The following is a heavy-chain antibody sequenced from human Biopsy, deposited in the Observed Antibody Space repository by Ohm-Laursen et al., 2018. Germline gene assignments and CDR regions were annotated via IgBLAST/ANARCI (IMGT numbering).Heavy chain of an antibody. V-gene: IGHV4-59*08. J-gene: IGHJ3*01. CDR3: ARLGNFWNAEDGLDL. CDR1: DDSIRNFY. D-gene: IGHD3-3*01. CDR2: ASYSGYT. Sequence: SDTLSLTCTVSDDSIRNFYWTWIGQPPGQGLEWIGHASYSGYTNYNPSLKSRVTISVDTSKNHFSLNLRSVTAADTAVYSCARLGNFWNAEDGLDLWGLGTMVTVSS.